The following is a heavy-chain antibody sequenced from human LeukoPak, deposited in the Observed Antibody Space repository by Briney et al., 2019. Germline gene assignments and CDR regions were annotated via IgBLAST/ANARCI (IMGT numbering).Heavy chain of an antibody. CDR3: ARAAYCGGDCYTFDY. V-gene: IGHV1-69*15. J-gene: IGHJ4*02. D-gene: IGHD2-21*01. Sequence: ASVKVSCKASGGTFSSYAISWVRQAPGQGLEWMGRIIPIFGTANYAQKFQGSVTITADESTSTAYMELSSLRAEDTAVYYCARAAYCGGDCYTFDYWGQGTLVTVSS. CDR1: GGTFSSYA. CDR2: IIPIFGTA.